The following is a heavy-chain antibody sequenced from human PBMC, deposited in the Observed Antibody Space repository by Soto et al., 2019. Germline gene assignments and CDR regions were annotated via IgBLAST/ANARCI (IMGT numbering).Heavy chain of an antibody. CDR2: IWYDGSNK. CDR3: ARETTVIRYGMDV. V-gene: IGHV3-33*01. D-gene: IGHD4-4*01. CDR1: GFTFSSYG. Sequence: ESGGGVVQPGRSLRLSCAASGFTFSSYGMHWVRQAPGKGLEWVAVIWYDGSNKYYADSVKGRFTISRDNSKNTLYLQMNSLRAEDTAVYYCARETTVIRYGMDVWGQGTTVTVSS. J-gene: IGHJ6*02.